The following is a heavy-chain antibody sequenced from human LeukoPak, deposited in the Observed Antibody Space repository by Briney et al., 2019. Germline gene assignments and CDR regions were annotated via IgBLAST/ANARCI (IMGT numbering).Heavy chain of an antibody. D-gene: IGHD6-13*01. CDR2: INPNSGGT. CDR1: RYTFTGYY. Sequence: ASVKVSCKASRYTFTGYYMHWVRQAPGQGLEWMGWINPNSGGTNYAQKFQGRVTMTRDTSISTAYMELSRLRSDDTAVYYCARDLGSPPMSYYYYYYMDVWGKGTTVTVSS. CDR3: ARDLGSPPMSYYYYYYMDV. V-gene: IGHV1-2*02. J-gene: IGHJ6*03.